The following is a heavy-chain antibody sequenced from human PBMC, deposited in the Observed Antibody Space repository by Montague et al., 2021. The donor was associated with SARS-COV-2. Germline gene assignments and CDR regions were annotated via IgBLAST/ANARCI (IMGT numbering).Heavy chain of an antibody. CDR1: GGSISSGSYY. CDR2: IYTSGST. Sequence: TLPLTCTVSGGSISSGSYYWSWIRQPAGKGLEWIGRIYTSGSTNYNPSLKSRVTISVDTSKNQFSLKLSSVTAADTAVYYCAIADFWSGYLYFDYWGQGTLVTVSS. V-gene: IGHV4-61*02. CDR3: AIADFWSGYLYFDY. J-gene: IGHJ4*02. D-gene: IGHD3-3*01.